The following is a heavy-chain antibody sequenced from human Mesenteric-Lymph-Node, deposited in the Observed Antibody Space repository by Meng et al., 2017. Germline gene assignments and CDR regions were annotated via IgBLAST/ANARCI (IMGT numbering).Heavy chain of an antibody. V-gene: IGHV1-46*01. CDR1: GNTFAIYY. Sequence: QVKVVQSGAEVKKPWASLKVSCKASGNTFAIYYIHWVRQAPGQVLEWMGVINLISETTTYAQKFQGRVTVTRDTATSTVDMELSSLRSEDTAVYYCARDPCAGGSCYSWFDPWGQGTLVTVSS. CDR3: ARDPCAGGSCYSWFDP. CDR2: INLISETT. J-gene: IGHJ5*02. D-gene: IGHD2-15*01.